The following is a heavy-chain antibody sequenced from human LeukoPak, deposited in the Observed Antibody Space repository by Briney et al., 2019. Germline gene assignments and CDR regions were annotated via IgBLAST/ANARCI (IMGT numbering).Heavy chain of an antibody. J-gene: IGHJ5*02. CDR1: GYTFTSYY. V-gene: IGHV1-46*01. CDR2: INPSGGST. CDR3: ARDLEGWFDP. Sequence: GASVKVSCKASGYTFTSYYMHWVRQAPGQGLEWMGIINPSGGSTSYAQKFQGRVTMTRDMSMSTVYMELSSLRSEDTAVYYCARDLEGWFDPWGQGTLVTVSS.